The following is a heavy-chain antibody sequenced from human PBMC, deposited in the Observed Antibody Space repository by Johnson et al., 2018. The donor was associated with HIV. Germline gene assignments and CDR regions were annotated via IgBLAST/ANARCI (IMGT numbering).Heavy chain of an antibody. CDR1: GFTFSSYA. CDR3: ARVKVATIHAFAI. CDR2: ISYDGRNK. D-gene: IGHD5-12*01. J-gene: IGHJ3*02. Sequence: QVQLVESGGGVVQPGRSLRLSCAASGFTFSSYAMHWVRQAPGKGLEWVEVISYDGRNKYYADSVKGRFTISRDNSKNTLYLQMNSLRAEDTAVYYCARVKVATIHAFAIWGQGTVVPVSS. V-gene: IGHV3-30*04.